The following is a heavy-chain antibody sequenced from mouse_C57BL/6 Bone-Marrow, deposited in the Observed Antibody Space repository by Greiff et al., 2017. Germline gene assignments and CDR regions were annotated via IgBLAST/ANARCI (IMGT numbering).Heavy chain of an antibody. CDR3: ARSGDGYPYAMDY. CDR1: GYTFTSYW. V-gene: IGHV1-69*01. J-gene: IGHJ4*01. D-gene: IGHD2-3*01. Sequence: VQLQQPGAELVMPGASVKLSCKASGYTFTSYWMHWVKPRPGQGLEWIGEIDPSDSYTNYTQKFKAKSTLTVDTSSSTAYMQLSSLTSEDAAVYYCARSGDGYPYAMDYWGQGTSVTVSS. CDR2: IDPSDSYT.